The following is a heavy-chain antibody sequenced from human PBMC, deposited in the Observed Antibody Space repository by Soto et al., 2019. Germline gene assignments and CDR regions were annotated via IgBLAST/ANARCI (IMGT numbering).Heavy chain of an antibody. CDR1: GFTFSSYA. CDR2: ISGSGGST. Sequence: GGSLRLSCAASGFTFSSYAMSWVRQAPGKGLEWVSAISGSGGSTYYADSVKGRFTISRDNSKNTLYLQMNSLRAEDTAVYYCAKSYSSSWYEWGDYWGQGTLVTVSS. V-gene: IGHV3-23*01. D-gene: IGHD6-13*01. CDR3: AKSYSSSWYEWGDY. J-gene: IGHJ4*02.